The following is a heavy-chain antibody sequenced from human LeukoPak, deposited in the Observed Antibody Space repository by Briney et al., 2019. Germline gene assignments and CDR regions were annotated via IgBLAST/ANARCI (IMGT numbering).Heavy chain of an antibody. V-gene: IGHV1-46*01. J-gene: IGHJ6*02. CDR3: AREGYCSSTSCYIRGQDYYYGMDV. Sequence: ASVKISCKASGYTFTRYAITWVRQAPGQGLEWMGIINPSGGSTSYAQKFQGRVTMTRDTSTSTVYMELSSLRSEDTAVYYCAREGYCSSTSCYIRGQDYYYGMDVWGQGTTVTVSS. D-gene: IGHD2-2*02. CDR1: GYTFTRYA. CDR2: INPSGGST.